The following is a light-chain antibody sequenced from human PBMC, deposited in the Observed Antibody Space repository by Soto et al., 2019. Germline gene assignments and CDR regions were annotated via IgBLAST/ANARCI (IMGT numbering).Light chain of an antibody. J-gene: IGKJ5*01. CDR1: QSVYNNY. Sequence: EIVLTQSPGTLSLSPGERATLSCRASQSVYNNYIAWYQQKPGQAPRTVIYGASIRATGIPDRFSGGGSGTDFTLTISRLEPEDFAVYYCQQYGNSGITFGQGTRLEIK. CDR3: QQYGNSGIT. CDR2: GAS. V-gene: IGKV3-20*01.